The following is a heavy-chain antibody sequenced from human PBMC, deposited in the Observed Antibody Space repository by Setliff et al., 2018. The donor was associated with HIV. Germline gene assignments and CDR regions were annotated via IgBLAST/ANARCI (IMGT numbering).Heavy chain of an antibody. J-gene: IGHJ4*02. CDR2: IYPDDSDT. V-gene: IGHV5-51*01. CDR3: ARGIAALTASFDY. Sequence: ESLKISCKGSGYDFSSYWIAWVRQVPGKGLEWMGIIYPDDSDTRYSPSFQGQVTISVDKSTSTAYLQWSSLQTSDSGMYYCARGIAALTASFDYWGQGSLVTVSS. D-gene: IGHD2-21*02. CDR1: GYDFSSYW.